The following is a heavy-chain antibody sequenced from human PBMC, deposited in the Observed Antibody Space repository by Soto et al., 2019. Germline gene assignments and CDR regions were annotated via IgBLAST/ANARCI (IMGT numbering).Heavy chain of an antibody. CDR3: ARRGLGLDY. J-gene: IGHJ4*02. Sequence: PSETLSLTCTVTGGSISGDSYYWGWIRQPPGKGLEWIGNIYYSGRTFYNPSLRSRVTISVDTSKNQFFLRLSSVTAADTAVYYCARRGLGLDYWGRGTLVTSPQ. CDR2: IYYSGRT. V-gene: IGHV4-39*01. CDR1: GGSISGDSYY. D-gene: IGHD3-16*01.